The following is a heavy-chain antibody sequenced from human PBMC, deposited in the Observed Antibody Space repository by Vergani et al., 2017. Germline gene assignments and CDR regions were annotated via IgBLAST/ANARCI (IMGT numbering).Heavy chain of an antibody. D-gene: IGHD3-22*01. J-gene: IGHJ5*02. CDR1: GYTFTSYY. CDR2: INPSGGST. CDR3: AREGINSSGETGWFDP. V-gene: IGHV1-46*01. Sequence: QVQLVQSGAEVKKPGASVKVSCKASGYTFTSYYMHWVRRAPAQGLGWMGIINPSGGSTSYAEKFQGRVTMTRDTSTSTVYMELSSLRSEDTAVYYCAREGINSSGETGWFDPWGQGTLVTVSS.